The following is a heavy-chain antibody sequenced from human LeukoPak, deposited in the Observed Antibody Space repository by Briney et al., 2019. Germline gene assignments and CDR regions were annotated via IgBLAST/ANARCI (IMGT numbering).Heavy chain of an antibody. J-gene: IGHJ6*03. CDR2: IYTSGST. Sequence: SETLSLTCTVSGGSISSYYWSWIRQPAGKGLEWIGRIYTSGSTNYNPSLKSRVTISVDTSKNQFSLKLSSVTAADTAVYYCASGNYDILTGYYYYYYMDVWGKGTTVTISS. CDR3: ASGNYDILTGYYYYYYMDV. D-gene: IGHD3-9*01. CDR1: GGSISSYY. V-gene: IGHV4-4*07.